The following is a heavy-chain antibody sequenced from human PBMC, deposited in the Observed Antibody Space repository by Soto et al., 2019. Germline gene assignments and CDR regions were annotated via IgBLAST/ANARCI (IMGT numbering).Heavy chain of an antibody. V-gene: IGHV4-61*01. D-gene: IGHD2-2*01. CDR1: GGSVTSGTFY. J-gene: IGHJ5*02. Sequence: SLTCTVSGGSVTSGTFYWSWIRQPPGNGLEWIGEIYYKENTNYNPSLKSRGTISADTPKTQSSLRLSSVTAADTAVYYWARVASKMPWFAPWGPGPLVTFSS. CDR2: IYYKENT. CDR3: ARVASKMPWFAP.